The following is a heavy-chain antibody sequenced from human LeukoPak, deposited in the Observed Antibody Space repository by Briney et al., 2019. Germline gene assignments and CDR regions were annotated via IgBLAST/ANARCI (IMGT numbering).Heavy chain of an antibody. V-gene: IGHV3-23*01. J-gene: IGHJ4*02. CDR3: AKDCSSLFLQVRWRRVPFFDY. Sequence: QPGGSLRLSCAASGFTFSSYAMSWVRQAPGKGLEWVSAISGSGGSTYYADSVKGRFTISRDNSKNTLYLQMNSLRAEDTAVYYCAKDCSSLFLQVRWRRVPFFDYWGQGTLVTVSS. CDR1: GFTFSSYA. D-gene: IGHD6-13*01. CDR2: ISGSGGST.